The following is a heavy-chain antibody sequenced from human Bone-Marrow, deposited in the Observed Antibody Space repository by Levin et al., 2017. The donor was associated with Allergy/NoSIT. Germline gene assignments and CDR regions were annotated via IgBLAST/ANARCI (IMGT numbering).Heavy chain of an antibody. J-gene: IGHJ4*02. V-gene: IGHV4-31*02. Sequence: SCTVSGESVSSSGFYWTWIRQYPGKGLEWIGHIYYPGSTSYNPSLKSRVSISEDRSKNQFSLKLDSVTAADTAVYYCARESVYYGSGSWIDCWGQGTLVTVSS. CDR2: IYYPGST. CDR1: GESVSSSGFY. CDR3: ARESVYYGSGSWIDC. D-gene: IGHD3-10*01.